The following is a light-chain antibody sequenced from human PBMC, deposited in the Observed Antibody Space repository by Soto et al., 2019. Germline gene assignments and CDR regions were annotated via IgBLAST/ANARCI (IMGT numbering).Light chain of an antibody. V-gene: IGKV3-20*01. J-gene: IGKJ1*01. CDR1: QSVSNNY. CDR2: GAS. Sequence: EIVLTQSPGTLSLSPGERATLSCRASQSVSNNYLAWYQQKTGQAPRLLIYGASNRATGIPDRFSGSGSGTDFTLTLSRLEPADSAVYYCHQYGSSGTFGQGTTVDIK. CDR3: HQYGSSGT.